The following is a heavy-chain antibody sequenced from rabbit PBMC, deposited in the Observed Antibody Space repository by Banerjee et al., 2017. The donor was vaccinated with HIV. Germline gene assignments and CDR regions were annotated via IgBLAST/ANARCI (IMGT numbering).Heavy chain of an antibody. CDR2: IYTGSSGST. J-gene: IGHJ6*01. CDR1: GFSFSSYYY. Sequence: QSLEESGGGLVKPEASLTLTCTASGFSFSSYYYMCWVRQAPGKGLEWIACIYTGSSGSTYYASWAKGRFTISKTSSTTVTLQMTSLTAADTATYFCARDFYGMDLWGPGTLVTVS. V-gene: IGHV1S40*01. CDR3: ARDFYGMDL.